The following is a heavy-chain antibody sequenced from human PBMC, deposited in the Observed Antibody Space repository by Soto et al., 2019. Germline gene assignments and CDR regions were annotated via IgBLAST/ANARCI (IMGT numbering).Heavy chain of an antibody. D-gene: IGHD3-3*01. CDR1: GGSISSYY. Sequence: SETLSLTCTVSGGSISSYYWSWIRQPPGKGLEWIGYIYYSGSTNYNPSLKSRVTISVDTSKNQFSLKLSSVTAADTAVYYCARGGYDFWSGPNWFDPWGQGTPVTVSS. CDR3: ARGGYDFWSGPNWFDP. J-gene: IGHJ5*02. CDR2: IYYSGST. V-gene: IGHV4-59*01.